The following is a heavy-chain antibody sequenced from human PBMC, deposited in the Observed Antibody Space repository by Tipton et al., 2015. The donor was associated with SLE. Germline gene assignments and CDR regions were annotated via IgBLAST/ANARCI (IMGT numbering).Heavy chain of an antibody. D-gene: IGHD5-12*01. J-gene: IGHJ3*02. Sequence: LRLSCTVSGGSINSYYWSWIRQPPGKGLEWIGYIYYSGSTNYNPSLKSRVTISVDTSKNQFSLKLSSVTAADTAVYYCASPYQPRVWLRLGDAFDIWGQGTMVTVSS. V-gene: IGHV4-59*08. CDR1: GGSINSYY. CDR3: ASPYQPRVWLRLGDAFDI. CDR2: IYYSGST.